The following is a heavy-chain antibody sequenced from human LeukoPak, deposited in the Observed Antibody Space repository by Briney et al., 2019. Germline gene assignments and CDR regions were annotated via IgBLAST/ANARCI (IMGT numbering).Heavy chain of an antibody. CDR2: IKQDGSEK. CDR3: ARGRSVPTAAPDY. CDR1: GFTFSSYW. D-gene: IGHD2-21*02. J-gene: IGHJ4*02. V-gene: IGHV3-7*04. Sequence: GGSLRLSCAASGFTFSSYWMSWVRQAPGKGLEWVANIKQDGSEKYYVDSVKGRFTISRDNAKNSLYLQMNSLRAEDTAVYYCARGRSVPTAAPDYWGQGTLVTVSS.